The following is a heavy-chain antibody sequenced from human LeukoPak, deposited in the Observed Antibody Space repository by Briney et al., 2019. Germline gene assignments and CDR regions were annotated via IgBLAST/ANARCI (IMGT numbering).Heavy chain of an antibody. D-gene: IGHD3-10*01. Sequence: PGGSLRLSCAASGFNVNNNYKSWVGQAPGKGLEWVAVIYSGGSTYYADSVKGRFTISRDNSKKTLYLQMNSLRAEDTAVYYCARDYYGSGSHQFDYWGQGTVVTVSS. CDR3: ARDYYGSGSHQFDY. CDR1: GFNVNNNY. CDR2: IYSGGST. J-gene: IGHJ4*02. V-gene: IGHV3-66*01.